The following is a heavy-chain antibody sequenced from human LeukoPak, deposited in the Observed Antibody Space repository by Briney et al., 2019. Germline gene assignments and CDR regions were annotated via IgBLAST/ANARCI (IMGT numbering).Heavy chain of an antibody. J-gene: IGHJ4*02. D-gene: IGHD5-24*01. CDR3: ATGRWLQSPFDY. CDR1: GYTLTELS. CDR2: FDPEDGET. Sequence: ASVKVSCKVSGYTLTELSMHWVRQAPGKGLEWMGGFDPEDGETIYAQKFQGRVTMTEDTSTDTAYMELSSLRSEDTAAYYCATGRWLQSPFDYWAREPWSPSPQ. V-gene: IGHV1-24*01.